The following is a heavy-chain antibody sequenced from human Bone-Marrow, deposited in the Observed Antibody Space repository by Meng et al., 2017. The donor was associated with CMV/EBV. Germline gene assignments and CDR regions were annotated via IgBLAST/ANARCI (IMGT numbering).Heavy chain of an antibody. D-gene: IGHD3-22*01. CDR2: IYWNDDK. CDR3: AHIYYYDSRGYEEFDY. CDR1: GFSLSTRGVG. V-gene: IGHV2-5*01. J-gene: IGHJ4*02. Sequence: SGPTLVTPTHTLTLTCTFSGFSLSTRGVGVGWIRQPPGKALEWLALIYWNDDKRYSPSLKSRLTITKDTPKNQVVLTMTNMDPVDTATYYCAHIYYYDSRGYEEFDYWGQGTLVTVSS.